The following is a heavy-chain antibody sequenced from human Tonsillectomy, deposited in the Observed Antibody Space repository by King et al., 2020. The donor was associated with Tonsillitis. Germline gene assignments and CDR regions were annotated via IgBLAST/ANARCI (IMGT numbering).Heavy chain of an antibody. CDR1: GFTFSSHW. J-gene: IGHJ3*02. CDR3: ARDGMRGDSCDI. V-gene: IGHV3-74*01. CDR2: INNDGSRT. Sequence: VQLVESGGGLVQPGGSLRLSCAASGFTFSSHWMHWVRQAPGKGLVWVSRINNDGSRTDYADSVKGRFTISRDNAKNTQYLQMNSLRAEDTAVYYCARDGMRGDSCDIWRQGTMVTVSS. D-gene: IGHD3-10*01.